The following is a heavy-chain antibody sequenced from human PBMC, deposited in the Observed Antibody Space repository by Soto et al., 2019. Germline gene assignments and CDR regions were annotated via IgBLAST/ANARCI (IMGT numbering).Heavy chain of an antibody. CDR1: GFTVRSFE. Sequence: EVQLFESGGGLVQPGGSLRLSCAASGFTVRSFEMRWVRQAPGRVLEGVSTIQGSGITKYYADSVKGRFTISRDDSKNTLWLQMDSLRAEDTALYYCAKKRPETTVASPGNYFDYWGRGTLVPVSS. J-gene: IGHJ4*02. CDR2: IQGSGITK. D-gene: IGHD4-17*01. CDR3: AKKRPETTVASPGNYFDY. V-gene: IGHV3-23*01.